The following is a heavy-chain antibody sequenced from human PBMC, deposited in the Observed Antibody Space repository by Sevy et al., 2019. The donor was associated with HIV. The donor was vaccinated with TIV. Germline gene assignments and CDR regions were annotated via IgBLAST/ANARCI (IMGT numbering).Heavy chain of an antibody. CDR2: IYDVGST. CDR3: ASESGYSSSPGAFDI. D-gene: IGHD6-6*01. J-gene: IGHJ3*02. Sequence: GSLRLSCAASGFTVSSNYMSWVRQAPGKGLEWVSLIYDVGSTYFADSVKGRFTISRDNSKNTLYLQMNSLRAEDTAVYYCASESGYSSSPGAFDIWGQGTLVTVSS. V-gene: IGHV3-53*01. CDR1: GFTVSSNY.